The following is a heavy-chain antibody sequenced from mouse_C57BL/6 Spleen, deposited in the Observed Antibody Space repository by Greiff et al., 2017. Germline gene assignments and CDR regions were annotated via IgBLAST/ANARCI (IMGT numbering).Heavy chain of an antibody. J-gene: IGHJ2*01. CDR3: ARDDNYFDY. CDR1: GYAFSSSW. CDR2: IYPGDGDT. Sequence: QVQLQPSGPELVKPGASVKISCKASGYAFSSSWMNWVKQRPGKGLEWIGRIYPGDGDTNYNGKFKGKATLTADKSSSTAYMQLSSLTSEDSAVYFCARDDNYFDYWGQGTTLTVSS. V-gene: IGHV1-82*01. D-gene: IGHD2-12*01.